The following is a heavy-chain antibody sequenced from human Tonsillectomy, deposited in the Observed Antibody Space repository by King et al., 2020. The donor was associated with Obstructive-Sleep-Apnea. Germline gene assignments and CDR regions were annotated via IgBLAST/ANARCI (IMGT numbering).Heavy chain of an antibody. CDR1: GGSLSGYY. Sequence: QLQESGPGLMKPSETLSLTCSVSGGSLSGYYWSWVRPPPGKGLEWIGDIFDTGSTNYSPSLKSRVTISLHMAKNQVSLTLISVTAADTAVYYCARYHGDFAAHFDSWGQGTLLIVSS. V-gene: IGHV4-59*08. D-gene: IGHD4-17*01. CDR3: ARYHGDFAAHFDS. J-gene: IGHJ4*02. CDR2: IFDTGST.